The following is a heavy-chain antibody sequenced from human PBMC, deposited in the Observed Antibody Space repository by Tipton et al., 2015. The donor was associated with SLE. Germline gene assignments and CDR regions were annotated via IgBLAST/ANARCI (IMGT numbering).Heavy chain of an antibody. CDR2: IYTSGST. D-gene: IGHD2-2*01. Sequence: TLSLTCTVSGGSISSGSYYWSWIRQPAGKGLEWIGRIYTSGSTNYNPSLKSRVTISVDTSKNQFSLKLSFVTAADTAVYYCARDLAYCSSTSCFDYFDYWGQGTLVTVSS. CDR3: ARDLAYCSSTSCFDYFDY. CDR1: GGSISSGSYY. V-gene: IGHV4-61*02. J-gene: IGHJ4*02.